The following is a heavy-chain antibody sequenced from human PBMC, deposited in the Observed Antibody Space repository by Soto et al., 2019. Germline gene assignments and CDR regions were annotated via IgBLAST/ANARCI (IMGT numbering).Heavy chain of an antibody. Sequence: ASVKVSCKASGYTFTSYGINWVRQATGQGLEWMGWMNPNSGNTGYAQKFQGRVTMTRNTSISTAYMELSSLRSEDTAVYYCARGFPNNKYCTNGVCYTSYYYYYYMDVWGKGTTVTVSS. V-gene: IGHV1-8*01. J-gene: IGHJ6*03. D-gene: IGHD2-8*01. CDR3: ARGFPNNKYCTNGVCYTSYYYYYYMDV. CDR1: GYTFTSYG. CDR2: MNPNSGNT.